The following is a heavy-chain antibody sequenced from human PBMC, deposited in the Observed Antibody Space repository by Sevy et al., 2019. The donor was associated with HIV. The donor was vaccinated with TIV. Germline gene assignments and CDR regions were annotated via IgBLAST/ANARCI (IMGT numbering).Heavy chain of an antibody. CDR3: ARNFDY. J-gene: IGHJ4*01. CDR1: GGSISSGNYL. Sequence: SETLSLTCTVSGGSISSGNYLWSWIRQTPGKGLEWIGTVHYSGRTYYNPSLKSRVTISEDTSKNQFSLNLNSVTAADTAVDFCARNFDYWGHGTLVTVSS. V-gene: IGHV4-39*01. CDR2: VHYSGRT.